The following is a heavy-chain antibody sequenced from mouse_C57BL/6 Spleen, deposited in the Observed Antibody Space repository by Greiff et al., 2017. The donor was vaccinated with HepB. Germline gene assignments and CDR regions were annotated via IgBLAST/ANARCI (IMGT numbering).Heavy chain of an antibody. CDR1: GYTFTSYW. V-gene: IGHV1-52*01. CDR2: IDPSDSET. CDR3: ARRDYGNYGWFDY. J-gene: IGHJ2*01. Sequence: QVQLQQPGAELVRPGSSVKLSCKASGYTFTSYWMHWVKQRPIQGLEWIGNIDPSDSETHYNQKFKDKATLTVDKSSSTAYMQLSSLTSEESAVYYCARRDYGNYGWFDYWGQGTTLTVSS. D-gene: IGHD2-1*01.